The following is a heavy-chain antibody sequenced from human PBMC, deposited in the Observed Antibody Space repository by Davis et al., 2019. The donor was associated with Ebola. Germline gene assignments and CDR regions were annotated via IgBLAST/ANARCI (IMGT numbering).Heavy chain of an antibody. V-gene: IGHV3-15*01. D-gene: IGHD2/OR15-2a*01. CDR3: TTDLFWYYGMDV. J-gene: IGHJ6*02. CDR2: IKSKTDGGTA. CDR1: GFTFSNVW. Sequence: GESLKISCAASGFTFSNVWMSWVRQAPGKGLEWVGRIKSKTDGGTADYAAPVKGRFTISRDDSKNTLYLQMNSLKNEDTAVYYCTTDLFWYYGMDVWGQGTTVTVSS.